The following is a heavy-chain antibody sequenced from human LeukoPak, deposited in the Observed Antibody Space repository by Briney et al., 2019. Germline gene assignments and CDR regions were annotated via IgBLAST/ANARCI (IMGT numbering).Heavy chain of an antibody. CDR3: AREIWFGELSGSRGWFDP. V-gene: IGHV4-39*07. D-gene: IGHD3-10*01. Sequence: SETLSLTCTVSGGSISSSSYYWGWIRQPPGKGLEWIGSIYYSGSTYYNPSLKSRVTISVDTSKNQFSLKLSSVTAADTAVYYCAREIWFGELSGSRGWFDPWGQGTLVTVSS. J-gene: IGHJ5*02. CDR2: IYYSGST. CDR1: GGSISSSSYY.